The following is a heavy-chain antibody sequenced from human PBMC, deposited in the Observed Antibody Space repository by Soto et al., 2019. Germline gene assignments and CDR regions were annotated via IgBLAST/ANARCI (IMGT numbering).Heavy chain of an antibody. Sequence: PGGSLRLSCAASGFTFSNACMSWVRQAPGKGLEWVGGIKIKTNGGTTDYAAPVKGRFTISRDDSKNTLYLQMNSLRAEDTAVYYCAKGKDVLDYWGQGTMVTVSS. V-gene: IGHV3-15*01. CDR3: AKGKDVLDY. CDR1: GFTFSNAC. J-gene: IGHJ4*02. D-gene: IGHD2-8*02. CDR2: IKIKTNGGTT.